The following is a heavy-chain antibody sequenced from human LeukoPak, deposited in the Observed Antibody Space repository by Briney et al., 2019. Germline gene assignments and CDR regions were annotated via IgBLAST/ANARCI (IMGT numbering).Heavy chain of an antibody. CDR2: IYYSGST. V-gene: IGHV4-61*01. D-gene: IGHD3-16*02. J-gene: IGHJ5*02. CDR1: GGSVSSGSYY. Sequence: SETLSLTCTVSGGSVSSGSYYWSWLRQPLGTGLEWIGYIYYSGSTNYNPSLKSRVTISVDTSKNQFSLKLSSVTAADTAVYYCARELYYDYVWGSYRKFDPWGQGTLVTVSS. CDR3: ARELYYDYVWGSYRKFDP.